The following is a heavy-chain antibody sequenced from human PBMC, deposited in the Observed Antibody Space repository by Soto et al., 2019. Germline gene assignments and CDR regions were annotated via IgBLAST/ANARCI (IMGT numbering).Heavy chain of an antibody. J-gene: IGHJ6*02. CDR1: GYTFTSYY. CDR3: ARVDSGYPPYGMDV. CDR2: IIPILGIA. D-gene: IGHD3-22*01. Sequence: SVKVSCKASGYTFTSYYMHWVRQAPGQGLEWMGRIIPILGIANYAQKFQGRVTITADKSTSTAYMELSSLRSEDTAVYYCARVDSGYPPYGMDVWGQGTTVTVSS. V-gene: IGHV1-69*04.